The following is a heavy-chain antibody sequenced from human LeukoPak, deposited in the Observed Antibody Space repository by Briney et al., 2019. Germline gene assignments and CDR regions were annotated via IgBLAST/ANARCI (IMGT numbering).Heavy chain of an antibody. V-gene: IGHV1-46*01. CDR1: GYTFTSYY. CDR2: INPSGGST. Sequence: ASVTVSCKASGYTFTSYYMHWVRQAPGQGLEWMGLINPSGGSTSYAQKFQGRVTMTRDMSTSTVYMELSSLRSEDTAVYYCARDPRYSYGIDYWGQGTLVTVSS. D-gene: IGHD5-18*01. CDR3: ARDPRYSYGIDY. J-gene: IGHJ4*02.